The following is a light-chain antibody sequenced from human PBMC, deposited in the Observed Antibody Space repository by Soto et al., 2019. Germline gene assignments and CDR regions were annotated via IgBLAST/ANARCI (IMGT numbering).Light chain of an antibody. V-gene: IGLV1-47*02. CDR2: SNN. J-gene: IGLJ1*01. CDR1: SSNIGSNY. Sequence: QSVLTQPPSASGTPGQRVTISCSGSSSNIGSNYVYWYQHLPGTAPRLLIYSNNQRPSGVPDRFSGSKSGTSASLAISGLRSEDEGDYYCAAWDDSLSASIFGTGTKLPVL. CDR3: AAWDDSLSASI.